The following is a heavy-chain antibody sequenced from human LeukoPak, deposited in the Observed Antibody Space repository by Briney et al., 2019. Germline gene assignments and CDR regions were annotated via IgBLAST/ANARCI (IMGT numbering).Heavy chain of an antibody. D-gene: IGHD1-14*01. Sequence: GESLKISCKGSGYTFTTYWIGWVRQMPGKGLEWMGIIYPGDSDTRYSPSFQGQVTISADKSINTASLQWSSLKPSNTAMYYYAGPASGGYDRSFYFLGQGTLVNVSP. V-gene: IGHV5-51*01. CDR1: GYTFTTYW. CDR2: IYPGDSDT. J-gene: IGHJ4*02. CDR3: AGPASGGYDRSFYF.